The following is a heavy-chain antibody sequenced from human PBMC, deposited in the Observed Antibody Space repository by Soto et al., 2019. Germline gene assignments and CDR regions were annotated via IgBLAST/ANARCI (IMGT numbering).Heavy chain of an antibody. D-gene: IGHD6-19*01. CDR3: AKSLWDTSGWKTDY. CDR2: IYQSGST. J-gene: IGHJ4*02. CDR1: GGSISSSSYY. V-gene: IGHV4-30-2*02. Sequence: SETLSLTCTVSGGSISSSSYYWGWIRQPPGKGLEWIGYIYQSGSTYYNPSLRSRVTISVDRSKNQLSLRLSSVTAADTAVYYCAKSLWDTSGWKTDYWGQGTLVTVSS.